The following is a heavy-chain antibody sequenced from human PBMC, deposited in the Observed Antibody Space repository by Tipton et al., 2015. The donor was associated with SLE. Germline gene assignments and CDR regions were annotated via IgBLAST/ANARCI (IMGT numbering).Heavy chain of an antibody. CDR3: AREGVHFWSGSSYYYYYYMDV. J-gene: IGHJ6*03. CDR1: DGSIRSTNYY. Sequence: GLVKPSETLSLTCTVSDGSIRSTNYYWGWIRQPPGKGLEWIGSIFYTGSTYYNPSLKSRVSFSIDTSKHQFSLKLNSVTAADTAVYYCAREGVHFWSGSSYYYYYYMDVWGKGTTVTVSS. V-gene: IGHV4-39*07. D-gene: IGHD3-3*02. CDR2: IFYTGST.